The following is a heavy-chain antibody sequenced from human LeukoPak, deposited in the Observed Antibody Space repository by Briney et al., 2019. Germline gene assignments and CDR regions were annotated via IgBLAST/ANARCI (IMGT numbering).Heavy chain of an antibody. J-gene: IGHJ4*02. CDR3: ARGDPSRYCSGGSCYSVQPRFDY. D-gene: IGHD2-15*01. V-gene: IGHV4-59*12. CDR2: IYYSGRT. Sequence: SETLSLTCSVSGGSISSYYWSWIRQPPGKGLEWIGYIYYSGRTSYNPSLKSRVTISIDTSKNQFSLKLTSLTAADTAFYYCARGDPSRYCSGGSCYSVQPRFDYWGQGTLVTVSS. CDR1: GGSISSYY.